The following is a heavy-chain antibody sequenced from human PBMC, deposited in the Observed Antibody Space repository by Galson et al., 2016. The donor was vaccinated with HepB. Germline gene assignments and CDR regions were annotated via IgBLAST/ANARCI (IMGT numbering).Heavy chain of an antibody. CDR1: GSSISSGGYY. J-gene: IGHJ2*01. CDR2: IYYSGST. D-gene: IGHD3-3*01. CDR3: ARMGHNDFWRGDLRGYFDL. Sequence: TLSHTCTVSGSSISSGGYYWSWIRQHPGKGLEWIGYIYYSGSTYYNPSLKSRVTFSVDTSKNQFSLKLPSLTAADTAMYYFARMGHNDFWRGDLRGYFDLWGRGTLVTVSS. V-gene: IGHV4-31*03.